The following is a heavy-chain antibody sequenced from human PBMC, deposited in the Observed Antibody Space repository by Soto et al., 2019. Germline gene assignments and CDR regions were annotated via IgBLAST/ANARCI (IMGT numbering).Heavy chain of an antibody. CDR2: IYHSGST. CDR3: ARGEVVALGY. V-gene: IGHV4-30-2*01. CDR1: GGSISSGGYS. J-gene: IGHJ4*02. D-gene: IGHD2-15*01. Sequence: QLQLQESGSGLVKPSQTLSLTCAVSGGSISSGGYSWSWIRQPPGKGLEWIGYIYHSGSTYYNPTLXXRVTILVDRYKNQFSLKLSSVTAADTAVYYCARGEVVALGYWGQGTLVTVSS.